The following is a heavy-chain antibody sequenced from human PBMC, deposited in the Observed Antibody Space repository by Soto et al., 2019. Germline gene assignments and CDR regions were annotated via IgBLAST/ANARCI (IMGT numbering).Heavy chain of an antibody. J-gene: IGHJ4*02. Sequence: QVTLKESGPVLVKPTETLTLTCTVSGFSLSNARMGVSWIRQPPGKALEWLAHIFSNDEKSYSTSLKSRLTISKDTSKSQVVLTMTNMDPVDTATYYCARIPAFSLPRTKYYFDYWGQGTLVTVSS. V-gene: IGHV2-26*01. CDR1: GFSLSNARMG. CDR2: IFSNDEK. CDR3: ARIPAFSLPRTKYYFDY.